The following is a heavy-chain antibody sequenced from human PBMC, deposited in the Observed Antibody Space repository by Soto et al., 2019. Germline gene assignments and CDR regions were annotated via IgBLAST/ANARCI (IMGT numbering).Heavy chain of an antibody. J-gene: IGHJ4*02. V-gene: IGHV4-59*11. D-gene: IGHD7-27*01. Sequence: QVQLQESGPGLVKPSETLSLTCTVSGGSISNHYWSWIRQPPGKGLEWIGSIYYNGNTNYNPSLKSRVTMSVDTSTNQFSLKLSSVTAADTAVYYCARSNWYSEYWGQGTLVTVSS. CDR2: IYYNGNT. CDR3: ARSNWYSEY. CDR1: GGSISNHY.